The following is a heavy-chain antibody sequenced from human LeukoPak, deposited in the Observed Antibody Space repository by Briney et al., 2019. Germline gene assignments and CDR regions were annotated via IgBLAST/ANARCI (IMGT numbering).Heavy chain of an antibody. Sequence: GGSLRLSCAASGFTVDDYAMHWVRQAPGKGLEWVSGISWNSNSIGYADSVKGRFTISRDNAKNSLYLQMNSLRPEDTALYYCAKEFLIGYCSGGSCYSGAFDIWGQGTMVTVSS. D-gene: IGHD2-15*01. J-gene: IGHJ3*02. CDR3: AKEFLIGYCSGGSCYSGAFDI. CDR2: ISWNSNSI. CDR1: GFTVDDYA. V-gene: IGHV3-9*01.